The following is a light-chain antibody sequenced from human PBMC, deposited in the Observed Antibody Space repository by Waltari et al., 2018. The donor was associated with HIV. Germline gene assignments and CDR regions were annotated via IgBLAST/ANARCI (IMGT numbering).Light chain of an antibody. CDR3: VGWDSSLSAYV. Sequence: QSVLPQPPSASGTPGQTVTIHCSGGSSNIGTDNVYWYQQLPGMTPKLLIYKNYVRPSGVPDRFAGSKSGTSASLAISGLRSEDEADYYCVGWDSSLSAYVFGAGTKVTVL. J-gene: IGLJ1*01. CDR2: KNY. V-gene: IGLV1-47*01. CDR1: SSNIGTDN.